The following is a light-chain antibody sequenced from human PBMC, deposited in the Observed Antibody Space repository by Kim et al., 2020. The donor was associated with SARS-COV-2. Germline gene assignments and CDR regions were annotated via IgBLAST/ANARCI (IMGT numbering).Light chain of an antibody. CDR3: QQFKSFPPT. CDR2: GTS. V-gene: IGKV1-13*02. J-gene: IGKJ1*01. CDR1: QGIGTS. Sequence: AIQLAQSPSSLSASVGDRVTITCRASQGIGTSLAWYRQRPGNAPQLLMEGTSTLESGVPSGFTGSGSGTDFILTISSLQPEDFATYYCQQFKSFPPTFGQGTKVDIK.